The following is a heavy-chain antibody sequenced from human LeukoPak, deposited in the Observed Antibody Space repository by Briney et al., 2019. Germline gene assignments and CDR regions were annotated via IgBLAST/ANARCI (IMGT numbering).Heavy chain of an antibody. V-gene: IGHV4-59*01. Sequence: SETLSLTCTVSGGSISSYYWSWIRQPPGKGLEWIGYIYYSGSTNYNPSLKSRVTISVDTSKNQFSLKLSPVTAADTAVYYCARDRRILYYDYWGQGTLVTASS. CDR1: GGSISSYY. D-gene: IGHD2-15*01. CDR2: IYYSGST. J-gene: IGHJ4*02. CDR3: ARDRRILYYDY.